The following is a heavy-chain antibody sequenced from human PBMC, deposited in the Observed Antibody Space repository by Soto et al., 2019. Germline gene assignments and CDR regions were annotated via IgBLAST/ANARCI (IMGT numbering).Heavy chain of an antibody. CDR1: GFSLSTTGVG. D-gene: IGHD5-12*01. V-gene: IGHV2-5*02. J-gene: IGHJ4*02. CDR3: AHTNGYNSFCTLDY. Sequence: QITLKESGPTLVKPTQTLTLTCTFSGFSLSTTGVGVGWIRQPPGKALEWLALIYWDDDKRYSPSLKSRLTTXQXTXXNPPLPTTTTLDPVYTATYHCAHTNGYNSFCTLDYWCQRTLVTVSS. CDR2: IYWDDDK.